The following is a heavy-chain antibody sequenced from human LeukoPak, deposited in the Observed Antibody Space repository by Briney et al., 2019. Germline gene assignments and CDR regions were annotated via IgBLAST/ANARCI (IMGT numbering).Heavy chain of an antibody. D-gene: IGHD3-3*01. V-gene: IGHV4-31*03. J-gene: IGHJ5*02. CDR3: ARAATIFGVVSQFDP. CDR1: GGSISSGGYY. Sequence: SETLSLTCTVSGGSISSGGYYWSWIRQHPGKGLEWLGYIYYSGSTYYNPSLKSRVTISVDTSKNQFSLKLSSVTAADTAVYYCARAATIFGVVSQFDPWGQGTLVTVSS. CDR2: IYYSGST.